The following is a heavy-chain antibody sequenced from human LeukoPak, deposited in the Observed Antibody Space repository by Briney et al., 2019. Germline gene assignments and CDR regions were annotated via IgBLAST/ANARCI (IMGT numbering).Heavy chain of an antibody. CDR2: IIPIFGTA. V-gene: IGHV1-69*01. Sequence: SVKVSCKASGGTFSSYAISWVRQAPGQGLEWMGGIIPIFGTANYAQKFQGRVTITADESTSTAYMELSSLRSEDTAVYYCARDPRYSYGSRGNAFDIWGQGTMVTVSS. J-gene: IGHJ3*02. D-gene: IGHD5-18*01. CDR3: ARDPRYSYGSRGNAFDI. CDR1: GGTFSSYA.